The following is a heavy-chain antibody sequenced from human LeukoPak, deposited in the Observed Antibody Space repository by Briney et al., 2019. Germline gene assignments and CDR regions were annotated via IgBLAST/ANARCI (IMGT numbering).Heavy chain of an antibody. D-gene: IGHD1-1*01. CDR2: INWNGGST. Sequence: PGGSLRLSCAASGFTFDDYGMSWVRQAPGKGLEWVSGINWNGGSTGYADSVKGRFTISRDNAKDTLYLQMNSLRAEDTAVYYCARVGTPYYYYYYYMDVWGKGTTVTVSS. V-gene: IGHV3-20*04. CDR1: GFTFDDYG. J-gene: IGHJ6*03. CDR3: ARVGTPYYYYYYYMDV.